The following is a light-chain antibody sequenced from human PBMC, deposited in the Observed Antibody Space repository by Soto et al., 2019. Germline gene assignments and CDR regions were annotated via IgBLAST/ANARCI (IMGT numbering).Light chain of an antibody. CDR2: RTS. J-gene: IGKJ1*01. V-gene: IGKV3-20*01. CDR1: QSVNSN. Sequence: EIMMTQSPVTLSVSPGERATLSCRASQSVNSNLAWYQHKPGQAPRLLIYRTSNRATGIPDRFSGRGSGTDFTLTISRLEPEDFAVYYCQQYGSSPRTFGQGTKVDIK. CDR3: QQYGSSPRT.